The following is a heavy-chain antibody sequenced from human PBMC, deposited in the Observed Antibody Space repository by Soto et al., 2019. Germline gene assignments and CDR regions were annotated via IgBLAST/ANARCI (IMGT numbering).Heavy chain of an antibody. V-gene: IGHV3-15*01. CDR3: TTDWSSGDILTGYYLGFDY. J-gene: IGHJ4*02. CDR1: GFTFSNAW. Sequence: EVQLVESGGGLVKPGGSLRLSCVASGFTFSNAWMSWVRQAPGKGLEWVGRIKSKTDGGTTDYAAPVKGRFTISRDDSKNTLYLQMNSLKTEDTAVYYCTTDWSSGDILTGYYLGFDYWGQGTLVTVSS. CDR2: IKSKTDGGTT. D-gene: IGHD3-9*01.